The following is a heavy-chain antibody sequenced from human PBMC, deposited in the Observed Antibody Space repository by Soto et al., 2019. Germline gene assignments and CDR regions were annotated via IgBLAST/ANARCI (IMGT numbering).Heavy chain of an antibody. D-gene: IGHD4-17*01. CDR2: IIPIFGTA. V-gene: IGHV1-69*05. J-gene: IGHJ4*02. Sequence: GASVKVSCKASGGTFSSYAISWVRQAPGQGLEWMGGIIPIFGTANYAQKFQGRVTITTDTSTSTAYMELRSLRSDDTAVYYCARNNGDYGQYWGQGTLVTVSS. CDR3: ARNNGDYGQY. CDR1: GGTFSSYA.